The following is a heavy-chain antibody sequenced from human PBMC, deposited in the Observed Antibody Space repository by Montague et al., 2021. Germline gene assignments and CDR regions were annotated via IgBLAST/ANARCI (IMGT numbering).Heavy chain of an antibody. CDR2: ISYDGSNK. CDR3: ARSLTSGLLAEYFQH. Sequence: SRRLSLSASGFTFSSYAMHWVRQAPGKGLEWVAVISYDGSNKYYADSVKGRFTISRDNSKNTLYLQMNSLRAEDTAVYYCARSLTSGLLAEYFQHWGQGTLVTVSS. D-gene: IGHD6-19*01. V-gene: IGHV3-30-3*01. CDR1: GFTFSSYA. J-gene: IGHJ1*01.